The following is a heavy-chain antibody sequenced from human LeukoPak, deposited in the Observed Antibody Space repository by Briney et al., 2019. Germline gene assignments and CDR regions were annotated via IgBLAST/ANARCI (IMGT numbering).Heavy chain of an antibody. CDR3: ARWGYCSGGSCYSDNWFDP. Sequence: SVKVSCKASGGTFSSYAISWVRQAPGQGLEWMGRIIPILDIANYAQKFQGRVTITADKSTSTAYMELSSLRSEDTAVYYCARWGYCSGGSCYSDNWFDPWGQGTLVTVSS. CDR1: GGTFSSYA. CDR2: IIPILDIA. V-gene: IGHV1-69*04. J-gene: IGHJ5*02. D-gene: IGHD2-15*01.